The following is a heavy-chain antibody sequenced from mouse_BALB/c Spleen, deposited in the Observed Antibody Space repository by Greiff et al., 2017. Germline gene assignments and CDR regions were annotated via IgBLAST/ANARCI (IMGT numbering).Heavy chain of an antibody. CDR1: GFTFSSYA. J-gene: IGHJ4*01. CDR3: TSTMIYAMDY. D-gene: IGHD2-4*01. Sequence: EVQLVESGGGLVKPGGSLKLSCAASGFTFSSYAMSWVRQTPEKRLEWVATISSGGSYTYYPDSVKGRFTISRDNAKNTLYLQMSSLRSEDTAMYYCTSTMIYAMDYWGQGTSVTVSS. V-gene: IGHV5-9-3*01. CDR2: ISSGGSYT.